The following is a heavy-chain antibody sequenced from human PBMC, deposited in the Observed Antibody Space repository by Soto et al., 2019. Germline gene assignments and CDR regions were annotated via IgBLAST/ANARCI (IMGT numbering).Heavy chain of an antibody. V-gene: IGHV4-4*07. CDR1: GGAISNYY. Sequence: QEQLQESGPGLLKPSETLSLTCTVSGGAISNYYWSWIRQPAGKGPEWIGRIYTSGSTTYNPSLKGRASMSVGTSKNQLSLKVTSVTAAVTAVYFFAGDQGYYYSGTDVWGQGTTVTVSS. J-gene: IGHJ6*02. CDR3: AGDQGYYYSGTDV. CDR2: IYTSGST.